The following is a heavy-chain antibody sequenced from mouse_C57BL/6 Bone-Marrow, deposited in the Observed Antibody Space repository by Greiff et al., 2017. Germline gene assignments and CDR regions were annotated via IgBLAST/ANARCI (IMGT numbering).Heavy chain of an antibody. CDR3: ARQNYNTHY. J-gene: IGHJ2*01. V-gene: IGHV5-6*02. Sequence: EVMLVESVGDLVKPGGSLKLSCAASGFTFRSFGMSWVRQTPDKRLEWVATISSGGSYTYYPDSVQGRVTISRDNAKTTLYLQMSSLKSEDTAVYYCARQNYNTHYWGQGTTLTVSA. CDR1: GFTFRSFG. CDR2: ISSGGSYT. D-gene: IGHD1-3*01.